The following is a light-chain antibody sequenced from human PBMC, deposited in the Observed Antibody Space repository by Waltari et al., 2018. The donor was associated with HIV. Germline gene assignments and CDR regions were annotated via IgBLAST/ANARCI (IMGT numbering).Light chain of an antibody. V-gene: IGLV3-25*03. CDR1: ALPNQY. J-gene: IGLJ2*01. Sequence: SYELTQPPSVSVSPGQTARITCPGDALPNQYAYWYQQKPGQAPVLVIYSGIGRPSGIPDGFSGSSSGKTVTLTISGVQAEDEADYYCQSADNSSTYKIFGGGTKLTVL. CDR3: QSADNSSTYKI. CDR2: SGI.